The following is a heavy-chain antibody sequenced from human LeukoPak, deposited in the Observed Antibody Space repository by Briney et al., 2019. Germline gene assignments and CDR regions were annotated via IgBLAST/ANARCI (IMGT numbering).Heavy chain of an antibody. D-gene: IGHD3-10*01. CDR1: GYTFTSYY. Sequence: ASVKVSCKASGYTFTSYYMHWVRQAPGQGLEWMGIINPRCGSTSYAQKFQGRVTMTRDTSTSTVYMELRSLRSEDTAVYYCARDHEYYYGSGSYYQGGCDYWGQGTLVTVSS. V-gene: IGHV1-46*01. J-gene: IGHJ4*02. CDR2: INPRCGST. CDR3: ARDHEYYYGSGSYYQGGCDY.